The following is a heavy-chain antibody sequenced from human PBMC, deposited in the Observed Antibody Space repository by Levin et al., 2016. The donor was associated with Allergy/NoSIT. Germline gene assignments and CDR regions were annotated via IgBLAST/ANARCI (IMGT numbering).Heavy chain of an antibody. V-gene: IGHV4-59*01. Sequence: WIRQPPGKGLEWLGYIYFTGGTNYNASLRSRVSISLDTSKNQLSLKLSSVTAADTAVYYCARDNYCTSTSCQDYALDVWGQGTTVTVSS. CDR2: IYFTGGT. D-gene: IGHD2-2*01. J-gene: IGHJ6*02. CDR3: ARDNYCTSTSCQDYALDV.